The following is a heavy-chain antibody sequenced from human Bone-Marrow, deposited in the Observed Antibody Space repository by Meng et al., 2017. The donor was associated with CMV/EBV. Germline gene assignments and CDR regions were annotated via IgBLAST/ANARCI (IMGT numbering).Heavy chain of an antibody. CDR2: IYWDDDK. Sequence: TLKESCPALLTPTQTLPLTCTFSGFSLSTSGVGFGWIRQPPGKALEWLALIYWDDDKRYSPSLKSRLTITKDTSKNQVVLTMTNMDPVDTATYYCAHNSIRVYFDYWGQGTLVTVSS. CDR3: AHNSIRVYFDY. V-gene: IGHV2-5*02. D-gene: IGHD2/OR15-2a*01. J-gene: IGHJ4*02. CDR1: GFSLSTSGVG.